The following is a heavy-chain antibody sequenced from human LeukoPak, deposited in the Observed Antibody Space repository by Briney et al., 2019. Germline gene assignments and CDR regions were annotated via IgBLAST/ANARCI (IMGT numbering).Heavy chain of an antibody. Sequence: ASVKVSCKASGYTFISYGISWVRQAPGQGLEWMGWISGYNGNTNYAQNLQGRVTMTTDTSTSTAYMELSSLRSEDTAVYYCARDRGGPDSGYDQEYYFDYWGQGTLVTVSS. J-gene: IGHJ4*02. CDR1: GYTFISYG. D-gene: IGHD5-12*01. CDR2: ISGYNGNT. CDR3: ARDRGGPDSGYDQEYYFDY. V-gene: IGHV1-18*01.